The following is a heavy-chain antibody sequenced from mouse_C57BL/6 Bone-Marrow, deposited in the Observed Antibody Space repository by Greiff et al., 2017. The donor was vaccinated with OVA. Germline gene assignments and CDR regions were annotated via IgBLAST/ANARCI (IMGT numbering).Heavy chain of an antibody. CDR1: GFNIKDDY. D-gene: IGHD4-1*01. J-gene: IGHJ3*01. CDR2: IDPENGDT. Sequence: DVKLQESGAELVRPGASVKLSCTASGFNIKDDYMHWVKQRPEQGLEWIGWIDPENGDTEYASKFQGKATITADTSSNTAYLQLSSLTSEDTAVYYCTSNWDGWFAYWGQGTLVTVSA. CDR3: TSNWDGWFAY. V-gene: IGHV14-4*01.